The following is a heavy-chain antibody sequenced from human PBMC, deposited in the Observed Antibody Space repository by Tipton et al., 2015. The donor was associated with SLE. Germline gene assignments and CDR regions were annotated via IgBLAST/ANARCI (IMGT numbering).Heavy chain of an antibody. CDR3: ARSYGGKAAFDY. CDR2: IWYDGSNK. V-gene: IGHV3-33*08. Sequence: SLRLSCAASGFTFSSYEMNWVRQAPGKGLEWVAVIWYDGSNKYYADSVKGRFTISRDNSKNTLYLQMNSLRAEDTAVYYCARSYGGKAAFDYWGQGTLVTVSS. CDR1: GFTFSSYE. D-gene: IGHD4-23*01. J-gene: IGHJ4*02.